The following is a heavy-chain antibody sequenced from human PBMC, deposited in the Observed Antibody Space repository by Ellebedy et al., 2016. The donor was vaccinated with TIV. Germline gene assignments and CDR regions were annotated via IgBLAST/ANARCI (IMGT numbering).Heavy chain of an antibody. J-gene: IGHJ6*02. Sequence: SETLSLTXTVSGGSISRSSYYWGWIRQPPGKGLEWIASIYYSGSTYYNPSLKSRVNISVDTSKNQFSLKLGTVTAADTAVYYCARDRSGGGGSGHYYYGMDVWGQGTTVTVSS. D-gene: IGHD2-15*01. V-gene: IGHV4-39*07. CDR2: IYYSGST. CDR1: GGSISRSSYY. CDR3: ARDRSGGGGSGHYYYGMDV.